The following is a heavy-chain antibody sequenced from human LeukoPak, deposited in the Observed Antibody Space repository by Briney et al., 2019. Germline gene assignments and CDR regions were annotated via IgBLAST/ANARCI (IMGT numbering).Heavy chain of an antibody. CDR1: GGSISSYY. Sequence: PSETLSLTCTVSGGSISSYYWSWIRQPAGKGLEWIGRIYTSGSTNYNPSLKSRVTMSVDTSKNQFSLKLSSVTAADTAVYYCARDRVENRGYSHGYYYYYMDVWGKGTTVTVSS. J-gene: IGHJ6*03. D-gene: IGHD5-18*01. CDR3: ARDRVENRGYSHGYYYYYMDV. CDR2: IYTSGST. V-gene: IGHV4-4*07.